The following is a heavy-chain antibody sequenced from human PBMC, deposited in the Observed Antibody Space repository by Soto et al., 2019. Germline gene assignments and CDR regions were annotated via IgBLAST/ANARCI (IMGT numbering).Heavy chain of an antibody. J-gene: IGHJ4*02. CDR2: ISSSSSYI. Sequence: GGSLRLSCVASGFTFSTYSMNWVRQAPGKGLEWVSSISSSSSYIYYADSVKGRFTISRDNAKNSLYLQMNSLRAEDTAVYYCARDRSGYSYVFDYWGQGTLVTVSS. D-gene: IGHD5-18*01. CDR1: GFTFSTYS. V-gene: IGHV3-21*01. CDR3: ARDRSGYSYVFDY.